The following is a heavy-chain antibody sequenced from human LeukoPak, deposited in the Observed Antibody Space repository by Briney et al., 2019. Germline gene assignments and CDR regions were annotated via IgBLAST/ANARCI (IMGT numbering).Heavy chain of an antibody. J-gene: IGHJ4*02. V-gene: IGHV1-69*05. D-gene: IGHD3-22*01. CDR1: GGTFSSYA. CDR3: ASSGSIDY. CDR2: IIPIFGTA. Sequence: GASVKVSCKASGGTFSSYAISWVRQAPGQGLEWMGGIIPIFGTANYAQKFQGRVTMTRDTSISTAYMELSRLRSDDTAVYYCASSGSIDYWGQGTLVTVSS.